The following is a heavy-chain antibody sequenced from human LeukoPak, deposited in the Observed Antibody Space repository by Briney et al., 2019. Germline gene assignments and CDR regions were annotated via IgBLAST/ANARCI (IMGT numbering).Heavy chain of an antibody. CDR1: GFTFSSYA. Sequence: GGSLRLSCAASGFTFSSYAVSWVRQAPGKGLEWVSAISGSGGSTYYADSVKGRLTISRDNSKNTLYLQMNSLRAEDTAVYYCAKEKKYYYDSTGYPGYDYWGQGTLVTVSS. J-gene: IGHJ4*02. D-gene: IGHD3-22*01. V-gene: IGHV3-23*01. CDR2: ISGSGGST. CDR3: AKEKKYYYDSTGYPGYDY.